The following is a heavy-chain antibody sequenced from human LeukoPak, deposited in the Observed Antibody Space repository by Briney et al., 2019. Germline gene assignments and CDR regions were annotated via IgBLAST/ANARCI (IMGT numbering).Heavy chain of an antibody. V-gene: IGHV3-15*01. CDR2: IKSKTDGGTT. CDR3: TRCSPGPLGNWFDP. J-gene: IGHJ5*02. D-gene: IGHD1-26*01. Sequence: RGSLRLSCAASGFTFSNAWMSWVRQAPGKGLEWVGRIKSKTDGGTTDYAAPVKGRFTISRDDSKNTLYLQMNSLKTEDTAVYYCTRCSPGPLGNWFDPWGQGTLVTVSS. CDR1: GFTFSNAW.